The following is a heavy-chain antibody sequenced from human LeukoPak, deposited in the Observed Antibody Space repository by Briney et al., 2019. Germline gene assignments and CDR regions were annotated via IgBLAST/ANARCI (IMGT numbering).Heavy chain of an antibody. CDR1: GFTFSGYW. CDR2: IKSDGKT. V-gene: IGHV3-74*01. D-gene: IGHD3-22*01. J-gene: IGHJ1*01. Sequence: GGSLRLSCEASGFTFSGYWMHWVRQAPGKGLVWVSRIKSDGKTNYADSVKGRFTISRDNAKNTVSLQMDSLRAGDTGVYYCARAPSEVGGYYPEYFRHWGQGTLVTVSS. CDR3: ARAPSEVGGYYPEYFRH.